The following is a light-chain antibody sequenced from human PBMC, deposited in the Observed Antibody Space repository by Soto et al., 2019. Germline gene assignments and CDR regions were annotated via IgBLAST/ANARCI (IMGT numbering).Light chain of an antibody. CDR1: QSVSSK. CDR3: QHYNDWPPTWT. Sequence: EIVMTQSPATLSVSPGERATLSCRASQSVSSKLAWYQQKPGQAPRVLIYGASTRATGIPARFSGSGSGTEFTLTISSLQIEDFAVYYCQHYNDWPPTWTFGQGTRVEIK. CDR2: GAS. J-gene: IGKJ1*01. V-gene: IGKV3-15*01.